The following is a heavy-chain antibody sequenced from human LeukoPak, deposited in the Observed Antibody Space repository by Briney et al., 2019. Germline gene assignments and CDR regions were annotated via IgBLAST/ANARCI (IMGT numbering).Heavy chain of an antibody. Sequence: PGGSLRLSCAVSGFTFSSYEMNWVRQAPGKGLEWVSYISSRGTTIYYVDSVKGRFTISRDNAKNSLYLQMNSLRAEDTAVYYCARDELLWFGELTHLWSPYFDYWGQGTLVTVSS. CDR3: ARDELLWFGELTHLWSPYFDY. CDR2: ISSRGTTI. CDR1: GFTFSSYE. J-gene: IGHJ4*02. V-gene: IGHV3-48*03. D-gene: IGHD3-10*01.